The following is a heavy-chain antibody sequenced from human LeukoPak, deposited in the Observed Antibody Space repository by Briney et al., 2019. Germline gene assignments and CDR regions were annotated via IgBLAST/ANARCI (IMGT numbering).Heavy chain of an antibody. V-gene: IGHV3-9*01. J-gene: IGHJ3*02. CDR1: GFNLDDYA. CDR2: ISWDSGSS. CDR3: VKDLRLDLHLDTFHI. Sequence: PGRSLRLSCAASGFNLDDYAMHWIRQAPGKGLEWVSSISWDSGSSAYVDSVKGRFTISRDNAKNSLYLQMDSLTPEDSALYYCVKDLRLDLHLDTFHIWGRGTRVTVSS. D-gene: IGHD1-1*01.